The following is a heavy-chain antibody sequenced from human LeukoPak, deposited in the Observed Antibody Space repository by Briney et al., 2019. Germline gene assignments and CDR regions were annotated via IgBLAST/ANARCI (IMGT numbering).Heavy chain of an antibody. CDR1: GFTFSSYA. D-gene: IGHD3-3*01. CDR3: ARDRPTGASRVFVVQ. V-gene: IGHV3-21*06. CDR2: MSSGSRYI. Sequence: GGSLRLSCTASGFTFSSYAMTWVRQAPGKGQEWISSMSSGSRYIYYADSVRGRFTISRDNAKNSLYLIMNSLRAEDTAIYYCARDRPTGASRVFVVQWGQGTPVTVSS. J-gene: IGHJ4*02.